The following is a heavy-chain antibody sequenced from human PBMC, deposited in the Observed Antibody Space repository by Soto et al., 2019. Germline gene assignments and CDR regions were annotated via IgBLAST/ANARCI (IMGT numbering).Heavy chain of an antibody. CDR1: GGSFSGYY. Sequence: PSETLSLTCAVYGGSFSGYYWSWIRQPPGKGLEWIGEINHSGSTNYNPSLKSRVTISVDTSKNQFSLKLSSVTAADTAVYYCARGSVVVPAAMPTRYSYYMDVWGKGTTVTVSS. D-gene: IGHD2-2*01. J-gene: IGHJ6*03. V-gene: IGHV4-34*01. CDR2: INHSGST. CDR3: ARGSVVVPAAMPTRYSYYMDV.